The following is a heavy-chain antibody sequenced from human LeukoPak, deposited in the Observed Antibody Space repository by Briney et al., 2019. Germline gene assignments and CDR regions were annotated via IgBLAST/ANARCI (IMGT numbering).Heavy chain of an antibody. J-gene: IGHJ4*02. D-gene: IGHD6-6*01. CDR3: ARDDGGRHTSSLDY. CDR2: MSSTGGII. Sequence: GGSLRLSCAASGFTFSTYEMHWVRQAPRKGLEWVSYMSSTGGIIYYADSVKGRFTISRDNAKNSLYLQMDSLRAEDTAVYYCARDDGGRHTSSLDYWGQGTLVAVSS. V-gene: IGHV3-48*03. CDR1: GFTFSTYE.